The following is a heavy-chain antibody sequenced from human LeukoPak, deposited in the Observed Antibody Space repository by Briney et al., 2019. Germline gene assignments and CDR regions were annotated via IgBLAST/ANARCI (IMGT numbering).Heavy chain of an antibody. CDR3: ARVSCTGGNCKPYHYYGMDV. CDR2: IWYDGSNK. CDR1: GFSFSTYG. V-gene: IGHV3-33*01. J-gene: IGHJ6*02. D-gene: IGHD2-15*01. Sequence: GGSLRLSCAASGFSFSTYGMHWVRQAPGKGLEWVAVIWYDGSNKYYAESVKGRFTISRDNSKNTLYLQMNSLRAEDTAVYYCARVSCTGGNCKPYHYYGMDVWGQGTTVTVSS.